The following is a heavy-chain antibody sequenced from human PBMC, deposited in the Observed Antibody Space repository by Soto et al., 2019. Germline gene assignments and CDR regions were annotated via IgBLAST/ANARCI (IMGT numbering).Heavy chain of an antibody. J-gene: IGHJ4*02. CDR2: IYYSGST. Sequence: LSLTCTVSGGSISSGDYYWSWIRQPPGKGLEWIGYIYYSGSTYYNPSLKSRVTISVDTSKNQFSLKLSSVTAADTAVYYCARDYYDSSGYYAFSLDWGQGTLVTV. CDR1: GGSISSGDYY. D-gene: IGHD3-22*01. CDR3: ARDYYDSSGYYAFSLD. V-gene: IGHV4-30-4*01.